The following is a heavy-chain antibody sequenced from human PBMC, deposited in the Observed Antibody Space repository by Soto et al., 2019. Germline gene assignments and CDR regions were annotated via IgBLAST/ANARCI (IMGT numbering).Heavy chain of an antibody. J-gene: IGHJ4*02. Sequence: EVQLVESGGGLVKPGGSLRLSCAASGFTFSSYSMNWVRQAPGKGLEWVSSISSSSSYIYYADSVKGRFTISRDNAKNSLYLQMNSLRAEDTAVYYCARASADYYGSGSSLAKVDYWGQGTLVTVSS. CDR1: GFTFSSYS. D-gene: IGHD3-10*01. V-gene: IGHV3-21*01. CDR3: ARASADYYGSGSSLAKVDY. CDR2: ISSSSSYI.